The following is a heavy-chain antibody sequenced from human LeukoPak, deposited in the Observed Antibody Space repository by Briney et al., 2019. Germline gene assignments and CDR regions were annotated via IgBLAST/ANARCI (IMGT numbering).Heavy chain of an antibody. CDR2: IYTSGST. CDR3: ARAPPSNYVDY. Sequence: SQTLSLTCTVSGGSISSGSYYWSWIRQPAGKGLEWIGRIYTSGSTNYNPSLKSRVTISVDTSKNQFSLKLSSVTAADTAVYYCARAPPSNYVDYWGQGTLVTVSP. D-gene: IGHD4-11*01. V-gene: IGHV4-61*02. CDR1: GGSISSGSYY. J-gene: IGHJ4*02.